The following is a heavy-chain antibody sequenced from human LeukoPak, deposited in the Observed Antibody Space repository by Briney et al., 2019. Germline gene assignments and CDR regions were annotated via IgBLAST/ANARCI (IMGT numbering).Heavy chain of an antibody. CDR2: ISSSGSGGNT. V-gene: IGHV3-23*01. J-gene: IGHJ4*02. CDR3: ATDRERDPGVYYLV. CDR1: GVTLSNYA. D-gene: IGHD3-22*01. Sequence: GGSLRLSCVASGVTLSNYAMSWARQAPGKGLEWVSGISSSGSGGNTYYADSVKGRFTISRDSSRNTLFLQIDSLRAEDSAVYYCATDRERDPGVYYLVGGQGTLITVSS.